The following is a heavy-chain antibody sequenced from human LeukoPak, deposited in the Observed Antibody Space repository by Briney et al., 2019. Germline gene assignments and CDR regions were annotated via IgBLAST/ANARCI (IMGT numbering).Heavy chain of an antibody. Sequence: GGSLRLSCAASGFPVSSTYMSWVRQAPGKGLEWVSIIYSAGSTYYAESVKGRFTISRDNSKNKLYLQMNSLRAEDTAVYYCAKDHCTNGIGWLVWGQGTRVTVSS. V-gene: IGHV3-53*01. CDR2: IYSAGST. CDR1: GFPVSSTY. CDR3: AKDHCTNGIGWLV. J-gene: IGHJ4*02. D-gene: IGHD2-8*01.